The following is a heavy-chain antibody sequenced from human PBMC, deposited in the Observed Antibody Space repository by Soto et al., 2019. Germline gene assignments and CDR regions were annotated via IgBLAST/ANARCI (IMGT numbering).Heavy chain of an antibody. CDR3: AKDDGYSNGHPMGY. V-gene: IGHV3-30*18. CDR2: ISYDVSNK. J-gene: IGHJ4*02. CDR1: GFTFSSCG. D-gene: IGHD4-4*01. Sequence: QVQLVESGGGVVQPGRSLRLSCAASGFTFSSCGMHWVRQAPGKGLEWVALISYDVSNKYYADSVKGRFTISRDNSKNTLSLQMNSLRAEDTAVYYCAKDDGYSNGHPMGYWGQGTLVTVSS.